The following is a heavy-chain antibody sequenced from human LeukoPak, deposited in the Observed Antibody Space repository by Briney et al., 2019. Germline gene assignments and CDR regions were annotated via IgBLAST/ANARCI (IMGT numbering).Heavy chain of an antibody. CDR3: ARDALHVWGSYRWKHFDY. CDR2: ISSSSSYI. Sequence: AGGSLRLSCAASGFTFSSYAMGWVRQAPGKGLEWVSSISSSSSYIYYADSVKGRFTISRDNAKNSLYLQMNSLRAEDTAVYYCARDALHVWGSYRWKHFDYWGQGTLVTVSS. J-gene: IGHJ4*02. CDR1: GFTFSSYA. V-gene: IGHV3-21*01. D-gene: IGHD3-16*02.